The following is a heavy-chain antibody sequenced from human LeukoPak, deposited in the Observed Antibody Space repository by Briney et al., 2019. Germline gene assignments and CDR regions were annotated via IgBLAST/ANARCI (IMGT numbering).Heavy chain of an antibody. Sequence: SETLSLTCTVSGYSISSGYYWGWIRQPPGKGLEWIGRIYTSGSTNYNPSLKSRVTMSVDTSKNQFSLKLSSVTAADTAVYYCARDRAMSCSGGSCPTHYYYYYYMDVWGKGTTVTISS. CDR2: IYTSGST. CDR1: GYSISSGYY. J-gene: IGHJ6*03. D-gene: IGHD2-15*01. CDR3: ARDRAMSCSGGSCPTHYYYYYYMDV. V-gene: IGHV4-38-2*02.